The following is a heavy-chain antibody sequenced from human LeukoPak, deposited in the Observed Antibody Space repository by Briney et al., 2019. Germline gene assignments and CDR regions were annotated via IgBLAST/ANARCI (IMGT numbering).Heavy chain of an antibody. J-gene: IGHJ4*02. CDR3: ANLNSGDATDF. Sequence: GESLRLSCAASEFTFSTYPMSWVRQAPGKGLEWVSLISDGAATTYYADSVKGRFTISRDNSKNTLYLQMISLRAEDTAVYYCANLNSGDATDFWGQGTLVAVSS. CDR1: EFTFSTYP. D-gene: IGHD5-12*01. CDR2: ISDGAATT. V-gene: IGHV3-23*01.